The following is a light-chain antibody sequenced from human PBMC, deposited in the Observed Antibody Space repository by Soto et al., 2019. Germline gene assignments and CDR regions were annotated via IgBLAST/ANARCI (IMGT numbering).Light chain of an antibody. CDR1: QGISTY. V-gene: IGKV1-9*01. CDR3: LQHNSYPWT. Sequence: IQLTQSPSFLSASVGDRVTMTCRASQGISTYLAWYQQKPGKAPKLLIYAASTLQSGVPSRFSGSGSGTEFALTISSLQPEDFATYYCLQHNSYPWTFGQGTKVDIK. J-gene: IGKJ1*01. CDR2: AAS.